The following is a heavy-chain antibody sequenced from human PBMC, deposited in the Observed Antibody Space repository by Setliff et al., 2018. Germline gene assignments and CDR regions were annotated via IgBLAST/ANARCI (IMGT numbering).Heavy chain of an antibody. CDR2: ISSSSSYI. CDR1: GFTFKTYE. CDR3: SKELDYIDRSGFQGGY. J-gene: IGHJ4*02. D-gene: IGHD3-22*01. Sequence: PGVSLRLSCEASGFTFKTYEMIWVRQAPGRGLEWVSSISSSSSYIFYAESLKGRFTISRDNAKNSLYLQIDSLRDDDTAVYYCSKELDYIDRSGFQGGYWGQGTLVTVSS. V-gene: IGHV3-21*01.